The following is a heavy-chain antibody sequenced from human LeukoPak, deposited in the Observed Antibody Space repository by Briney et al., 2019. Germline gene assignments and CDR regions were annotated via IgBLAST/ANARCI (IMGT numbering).Heavy chain of an antibody. J-gene: IGHJ4*02. CDR3: ARGGTTDRTSSSWYIDY. V-gene: IGHV4-34*01. CDR1: GGSFSGYY. Sequence: SETLPLTCAVYGGSFSGYYWSWSGQPPGKGGEGSGEINHSGSNNYNPSLKSRVTISVDTSKNQFSLKLSSVTAADTAVYYCARGGTTDRTSSSWYIDYWGQGTLVTVSS. CDR2: INHSGSN. D-gene: IGHD6-13*01.